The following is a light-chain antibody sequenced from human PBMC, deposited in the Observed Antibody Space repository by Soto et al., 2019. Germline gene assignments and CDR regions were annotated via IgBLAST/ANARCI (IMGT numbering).Light chain of an antibody. J-gene: IGKJ1*01. Sequence: DIQMTQSPSTLSASVGDRVTITCRASQSISSGLAWYQQKQGKAPKLLIYKASSLEIGVPSRFSGSGSGTEFTLTISSLQPDDFATYYCQQYNNYPWTFGQGTKVEIK. CDR1: QSISSG. CDR2: KAS. V-gene: IGKV1-5*03. CDR3: QQYNNYPWT.